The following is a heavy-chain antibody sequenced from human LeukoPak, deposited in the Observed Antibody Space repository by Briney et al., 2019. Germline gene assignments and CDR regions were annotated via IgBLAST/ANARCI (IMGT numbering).Heavy chain of an antibody. J-gene: IGHJ4*02. V-gene: IGHV3-33*01. CDR1: GFTFNRYG. CDR2: IWYDGTNQ. CDR3: ARDWYYDTSGYLHY. Sequence: GGSLRLSCAASGFTFNRYGMRWVRQAPGKGLEWVAFIWYDGTNQIYADCVKGRFTISRDNSKKMLYVQMSSLRVEDTAVYYCARDWYYDTSGYLHYWGQGTLVTVSS. D-gene: IGHD3-22*01.